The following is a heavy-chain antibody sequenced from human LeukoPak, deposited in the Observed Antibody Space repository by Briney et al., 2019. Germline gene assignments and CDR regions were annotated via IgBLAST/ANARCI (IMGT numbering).Heavy chain of an antibody. CDR3: AKGDCSSTSCYEGWFSYYYYGMDV. CDR2: ISGSGGST. D-gene: IGHD2-2*01. CDR1: GFTFSSYA. Sequence: GGSLRLSCAASGFTFSSYAMSWVRQAPGKGLEWVSAISGSGGSTCYADSVKGRFTISRDNSKNTLYLQMNSLRAEDTAVYYCAKGDCSSTSCYEGWFSYYYYGMDVWGQGTTVTVSS. J-gene: IGHJ6*02. V-gene: IGHV3-23*01.